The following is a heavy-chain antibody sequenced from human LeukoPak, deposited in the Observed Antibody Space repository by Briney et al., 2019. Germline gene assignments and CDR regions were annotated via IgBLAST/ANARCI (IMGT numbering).Heavy chain of an antibody. CDR3: ARNYYGMDV. CDR1: GFTFSSYE. CDR2: ISRSGSTI. V-gene: IGHV3-48*03. Sequence: GGSLRLSCAASGFTFSSYEMNWVRQAPGKGLEWVSYISRSGSTIYYADSVKGRFTISRDNAKNSLYLQMNSLRAEDTAVYYCARNYYGMDVWGQGTTVTVSS. J-gene: IGHJ6*02.